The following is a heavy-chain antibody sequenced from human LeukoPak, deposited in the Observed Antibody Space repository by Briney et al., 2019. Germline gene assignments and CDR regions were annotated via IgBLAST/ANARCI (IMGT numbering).Heavy chain of an antibody. CDR3: ARGLRDDAFDI. V-gene: IGHV4-30-2*01. Sequence: SETLSLTCAVSGGSISSGGYSWSWIRQPPGKGLEWIGYIYHSGSTYYNPSLKSRVTISVDRSKNQFSLKLSSVTAADTAVYYCARGLRDDAFDIWGQGTMVTVSS. J-gene: IGHJ3*02. CDR2: IYHSGST. D-gene: IGHD4-17*01. CDR1: GGSISSGGYS.